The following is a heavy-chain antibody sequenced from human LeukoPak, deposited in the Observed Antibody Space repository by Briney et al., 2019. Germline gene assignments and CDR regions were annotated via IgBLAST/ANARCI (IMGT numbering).Heavy chain of an antibody. CDR3: ARRDWVSGAVRAFDI. CDR1: ELPSSAYY. J-gene: IGHJ3*02. CDR2: ISNDSVDK. D-gene: IGHD3-3*01. Sequence: PGGPLKLPGFGSELPSSAYYMSGKRKVQGKGRGGFQFISNDSVDKYYVDSVRGRFTISRDNAKKSMYLQMSGLRVEDTAVYYCARRDWVSGAVRAFDIWGQGTMVTVSS. V-gene: IGHV3-11*04.